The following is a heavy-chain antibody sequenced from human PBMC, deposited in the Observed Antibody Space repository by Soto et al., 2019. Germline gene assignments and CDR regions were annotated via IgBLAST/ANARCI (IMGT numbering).Heavy chain of an antibody. V-gene: IGHV3-30*03. D-gene: IGHD3-10*01. J-gene: IGHJ4*02. CDR2: ILFDGRNE. Sequence: SLRLSCAASGFIFSNYAMHWVRQAPGKGLEWVALILFDGRNECYADSVKGRFIISRDNSKHTLFLLMNSLRADDAAVYYCAASESYHKAAYWGQGTLVTVSS. CDR1: GFIFSNYA. CDR3: AASESYHKAAY.